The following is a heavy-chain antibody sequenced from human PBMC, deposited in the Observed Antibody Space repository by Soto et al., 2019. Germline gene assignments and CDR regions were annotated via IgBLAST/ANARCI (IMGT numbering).Heavy chain of an antibody. CDR1: GGSISSYY. V-gene: IGHV4-59*01. CDR2: IYYRGST. D-gene: IGHD3-22*01. CDR3: ARDGSGDSSGYYFPNWFDP. Sequence: SETLSLTCTVSGGSISSYYWSWIRQPPGKGLEWIGYIYYRGSTNYNPSLKSRVTISVDTSKNQFSLKLSSVTAADTAVYYCARDGSGDSSGYYFPNWFDPWGQGTLVTVSS. J-gene: IGHJ5*02.